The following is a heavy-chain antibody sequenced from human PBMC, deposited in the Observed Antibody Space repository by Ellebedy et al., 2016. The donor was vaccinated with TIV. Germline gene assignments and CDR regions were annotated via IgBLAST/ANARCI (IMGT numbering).Heavy chain of an antibody. V-gene: IGHV3-33*01. D-gene: IGHD6-19*01. CDR3: ARDTDSGWYDYAFDI. J-gene: IGHJ3*02. CDR1: GFTFSSHG. CDR2: IKYDGSNN. Sequence: AGSLRLSXGASGFTFSSHGMHWVRQAPGKGLEWVATIKYDGSNNYYGDSVKGRFTISRDNAKNTLYLQMDSLRAEDTAVYYCARDTDSGWYDYAFDIWGQGTMVTVSS.